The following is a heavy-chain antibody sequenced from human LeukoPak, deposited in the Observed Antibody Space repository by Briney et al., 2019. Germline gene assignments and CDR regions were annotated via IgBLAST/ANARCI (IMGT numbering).Heavy chain of an antibody. J-gene: IGHJ4*02. Sequence: GGSLRLSCAASGFTFSSYAMSWVRQAPGKGLEWVSAIGGRGTITYYADSVKGRFTISKDNSKNKLYLQMNSLRAEDTAVYYCAKDDDYVEYGYYFDFWGQGTLVTVSS. CDR2: IGGRGTIT. CDR1: GFTFSSYA. D-gene: IGHD4-17*01. V-gene: IGHV3-23*01. CDR3: AKDDDYVEYGYYFDF.